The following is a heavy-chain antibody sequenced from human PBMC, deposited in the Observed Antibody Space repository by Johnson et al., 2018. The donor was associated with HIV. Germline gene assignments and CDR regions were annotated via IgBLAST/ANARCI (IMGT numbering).Heavy chain of an antibody. J-gene: IGHJ3*01. CDR1: GFTFSSYA. CDR3: ARAYNHPL. V-gene: IGHV3-30*04. CDR2: VSYDGSNK. D-gene: IGHD1-1*01. Sequence: QVQLVESGGCVVQPGRSLRLSCAASGFTFSSYAMHWVRQAPGKGLEGVAVVSYDGSNKYYADSVKGRFTISRDNFKNTLFLHMNSLGVADSAVYYWARAYNHPLWGQGTMLTVSS.